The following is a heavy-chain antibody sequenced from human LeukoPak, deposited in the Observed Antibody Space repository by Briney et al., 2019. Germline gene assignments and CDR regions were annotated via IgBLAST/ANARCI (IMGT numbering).Heavy chain of an antibody. CDR3: ARLCSGGSCYHFDS. Sequence: GGSLRLSCAASGFTFSSYEMNWVRQSPGKGLEGVSYIRSRGRTISCADSVQGRFTLSRDNAKNAVYLHMHSLRAEDTAVYYCARLCSGGSCYHFDSWGQGTLVTVSS. CDR2: IRSRGRTI. V-gene: IGHV3-48*03. D-gene: IGHD2-15*01. J-gene: IGHJ4*02. CDR1: GFTFSSYE.